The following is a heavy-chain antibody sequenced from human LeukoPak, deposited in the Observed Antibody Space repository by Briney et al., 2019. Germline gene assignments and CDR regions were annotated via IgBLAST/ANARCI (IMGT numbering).Heavy chain of an antibody. J-gene: IGHJ6*03. Sequence: GGSLRLSCAASGFTFSSYEMNWVRQAPGKGLEWVSYISSSGSTIYYADSVKGRFTISRDNAKNSLYLQTNSLRAEDTAVYYCARAVTVTPYYYYMDVWGKGTTVTVSS. CDR2: ISSSGSTI. CDR3: ARAVTVTPYYYYMDV. CDR1: GFTFSSYE. D-gene: IGHD4-17*01. V-gene: IGHV3-48*03.